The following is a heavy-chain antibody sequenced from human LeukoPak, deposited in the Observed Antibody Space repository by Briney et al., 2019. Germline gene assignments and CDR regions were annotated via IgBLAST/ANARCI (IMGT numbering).Heavy chain of an antibody. CDR2: IIPILGTA. J-gene: IGHJ5*02. CDR3: ARGYYYGSGSYSGGFGWFDP. CDR1: GYTFTGYY. Sequence: ASVKVSCKASGYTFTGYYMHWVRQAPGQGLEWMGGIIPILGTANYAQKFQGRVTITADESTSTAYMELSSLRSEDTAVYYCARGYYYGSGSYSGGFGWFDPWGQGTLVTVSS. D-gene: IGHD3-10*01. V-gene: IGHV1-69*13.